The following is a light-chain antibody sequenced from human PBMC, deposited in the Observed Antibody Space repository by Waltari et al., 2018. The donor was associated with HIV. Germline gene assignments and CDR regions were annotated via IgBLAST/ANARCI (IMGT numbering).Light chain of an antibody. V-gene: IGKV1-5*03. CDR3: QQYDNKWT. CDR1: RAVGPW. J-gene: IGKJ1*01. CDR2: KTS. Sequence: DIQMSQSPSTLSASVGERVTLSCRASRAVGPWVAWYQQRPGEGPRLLIYKTSSLQRGVPSRFSGGGSGTDFTLTINGLQPEDSATYYCQQYDNKWTFGQGTKVEV.